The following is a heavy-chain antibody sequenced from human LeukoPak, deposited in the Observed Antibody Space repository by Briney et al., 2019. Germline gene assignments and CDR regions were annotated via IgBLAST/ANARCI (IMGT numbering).Heavy chain of an antibody. J-gene: IGHJ3*02. CDR1: GGSISSYY. CDR3: AREGSGSFPDAIDI. Sequence: PSETLSLTCTVSGGSISSYYWSWIRQPPGKGLEWIGYISYSGSTKNNPSLKSRVTISVDTSKSQFSLKLTSVTAADTAVYYCAREGSGSFPDAIDIWGQGTMVTVSS. D-gene: IGHD3-10*01. CDR2: ISYSGST. V-gene: IGHV4-59*01.